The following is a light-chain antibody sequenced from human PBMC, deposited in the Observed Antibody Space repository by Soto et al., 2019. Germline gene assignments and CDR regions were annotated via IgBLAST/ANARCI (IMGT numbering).Light chain of an antibody. CDR2: GAS. Sequence: EIVLTQSPATLSLSPGERATLSCRASQNIRNNLAWYQQKPGQSPRLLISGASTREAGIPGRFSGSGSGTEFTLIISSLQSEDFAIYYCQQYNNWPPWTFGQGTKVDIK. J-gene: IGKJ1*01. CDR1: QNIRNN. CDR3: QQYNNWPPWT. V-gene: IGKV3-15*01.